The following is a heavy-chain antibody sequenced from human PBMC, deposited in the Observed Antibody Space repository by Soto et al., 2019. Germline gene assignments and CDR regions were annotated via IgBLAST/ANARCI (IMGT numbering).Heavy chain of an antibody. CDR3: ARDYRQSDEKYGDYWVHAFDI. Sequence: GGSLRLSCAASGFTFSSYSMNWVRQAPGKGLEWVSYISSSSSTIYYADSVKGRFTISRDNAKNSLYLQMNSLRDEDTAVYYCARDYRQSDEKYGDYWVHAFDIWGQGTMVTVSS. J-gene: IGHJ3*02. D-gene: IGHD4-17*01. CDR2: ISSSSSTI. V-gene: IGHV3-48*02. CDR1: GFTFSSYS.